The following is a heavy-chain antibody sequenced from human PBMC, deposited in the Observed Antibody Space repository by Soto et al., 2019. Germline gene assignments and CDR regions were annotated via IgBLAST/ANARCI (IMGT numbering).Heavy chain of an antibody. V-gene: IGHV4-39*01. CDR3: ARHTPAISISDH. Sequence: SETLSLTCTVSGGSISSYYWSWFRQPPGKGLEWIGSIYYSGSTYYNPSLKSRVTISVDTSKNQFSLKLSSVTAADTAVYYCARHTPAISISDHWGQGSLVTVSS. CDR2: IYYSGST. J-gene: IGHJ4*02. D-gene: IGHD2-15*01. CDR1: GGSISSYY.